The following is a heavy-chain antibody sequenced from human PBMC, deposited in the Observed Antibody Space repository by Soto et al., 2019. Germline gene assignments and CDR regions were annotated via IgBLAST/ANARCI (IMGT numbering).Heavy chain of an antibody. CDR3: ARMITFGGVIVHFDY. V-gene: IGHV3-11*01. CDR1: GFTFGDYY. D-gene: IGHD3-16*02. CDR2: ISSSGSTI. Sequence: GGSLRLSCAASGFTFGDYYVSWIRQAPGKGLEWVSYISSSGSTIYYADSVKGRFTISRDNAKNSLYLQMNSLRAEDTAVYYCARMITFGGVIVHFDYWGQGTLVTVSS. J-gene: IGHJ4*02.